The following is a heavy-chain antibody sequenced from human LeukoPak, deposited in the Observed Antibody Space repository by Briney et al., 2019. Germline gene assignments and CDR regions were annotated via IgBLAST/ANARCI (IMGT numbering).Heavy chain of an antibody. Sequence: PSETLSLTCPVYGGSFSGYYWSWIRQPPGKGLEWIGEINHSGSTNYNPSLKSRVTISVDTSKNQFSLKLSSVTAADTAVYYCASGGSSWYYFDYWGQGTLVTVSS. D-gene: IGHD6-13*01. CDR3: ASGGSSWYYFDY. CDR2: INHSGST. J-gene: IGHJ4*02. CDR1: GGSFSGYY. V-gene: IGHV4-34*01.